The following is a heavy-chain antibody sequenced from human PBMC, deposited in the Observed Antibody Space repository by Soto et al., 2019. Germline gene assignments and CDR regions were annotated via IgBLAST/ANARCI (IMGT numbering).Heavy chain of an antibody. J-gene: IGHJ6*02. V-gene: IGHV3-33*06. CDR3: AKGSVLRVVEAPLAILGGVDV. CDR2: ISYDGSHE. D-gene: IGHD2-8*01. Sequence: GGSLRLSCVASGFTFSSYGMHWVRQAPGKGLEWVAVISYDGSHEYYADSVKGRFTISRDNSKTILYLQMNSLRLEDTAVYYCAKGSVLRVVEAPLAILGGVDVWGQGAMVTV. CDR1: GFTFSSYG.